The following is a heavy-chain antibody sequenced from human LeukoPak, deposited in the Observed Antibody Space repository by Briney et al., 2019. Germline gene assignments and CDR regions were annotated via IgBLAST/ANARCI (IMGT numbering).Heavy chain of an antibody. CDR1: GFTFSGSA. Sequence: GGSLKLSCEASGFTFSGSAMHWVRQASGKGLEWVGRIRSTTDTAYAASVKGRFTISRDDSKNTAYLQMNSLKTEDAAVYYCTRLRHSNTDYYYYYGMDVWGQGTTVTVSS. V-gene: IGHV3-73*01. J-gene: IGHJ6*02. CDR2: IRSTTDT. D-gene: IGHD2/OR15-2a*01. CDR3: TRLRHSNTDYYYYYGMDV.